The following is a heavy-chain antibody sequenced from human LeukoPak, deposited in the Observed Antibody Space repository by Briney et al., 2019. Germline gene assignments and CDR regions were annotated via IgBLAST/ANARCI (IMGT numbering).Heavy chain of an antibody. Sequence: ASVKASCKASGYTFTDYYMHWVRQAPGQGLEWMGWINPNSGGTKYAQKFQGRVTMTRDTSINTAYMELSRLTYDDTAVYYCAGLPRYNWNEPLDYWGQGTLVTVSP. J-gene: IGHJ4*02. CDR2: INPNSGGT. CDR1: GYTFTDYY. V-gene: IGHV1-2*02. CDR3: AGLPRYNWNEPLDY. D-gene: IGHD1-20*01.